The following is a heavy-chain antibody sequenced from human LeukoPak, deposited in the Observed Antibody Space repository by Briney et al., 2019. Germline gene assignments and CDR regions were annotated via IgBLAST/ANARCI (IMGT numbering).Heavy chain of an antibody. V-gene: IGHV3-48*03. CDR2: ISSSGSTI. Sequence: GGALRLSCAASGFTYRSYEMNWLRQAPGKGLEWVSYISSSGSTIYYADSVKGRFPISRDKAKNSVYLQMNSLRAEDTAVYYCAELGITMIGGVWGKGTTVTISS. CDR1: GFTYRSYE. J-gene: IGHJ6*04. CDR3: AELGITMIGGV. D-gene: IGHD3-10*02.